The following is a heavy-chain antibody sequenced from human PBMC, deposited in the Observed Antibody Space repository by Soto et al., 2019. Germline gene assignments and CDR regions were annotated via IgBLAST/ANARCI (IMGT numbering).Heavy chain of an antibody. V-gene: IGHV1-18*01. CDR1: GYTFTSYG. CDR2: ISAYNGNT. J-gene: IGHJ4*02. CDR3: ARDPHRVLMYAIPAHYFDY. Sequence: QVQLVQSGAEVKKPGASVKVSCKASGYTFTSYGISWVRQAPGQGLEWMGWISAYNGNTNYAQKLQGRVTMTTDTSTSTAYMELRSLRSDDTAVYYCARDPHRVLMYAIPAHYFDYWGQGTLVTVSS. D-gene: IGHD2-8*01.